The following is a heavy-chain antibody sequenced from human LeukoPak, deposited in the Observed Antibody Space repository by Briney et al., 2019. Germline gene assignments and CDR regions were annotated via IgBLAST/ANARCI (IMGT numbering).Heavy chain of an antibody. V-gene: IGHV4-39*07. J-gene: IGHJ5*02. CDR3: ARVGVGATPYNWFDP. CDR1: GGPISSSSHY. Sequence: ASETLSLTCTVSGGPISSSSHYWGWIRQPPGKGLECIESIYYSGSTYYNPSLKSRVTISVDTSKNQFSLKLSSVTAADTAVYYCARVGVGATPYNWFDPWGQGTLVTVSS. CDR2: IYYSGST. D-gene: IGHD1-26*01.